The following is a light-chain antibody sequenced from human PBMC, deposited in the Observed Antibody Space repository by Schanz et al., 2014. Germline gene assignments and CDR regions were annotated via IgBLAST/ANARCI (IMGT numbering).Light chain of an antibody. CDR3: QFDHT. Sequence: EIVLTQSPGTLSLSPGERATLSCRASQSVSSSYLAWYQQKPGQAPRLLIYGASSRATGIPDRFSGSGSGTDFTLTISRLEPEDFAVYYCQFDHTFGQGTKLEIK. CDR2: GAS. V-gene: IGKV3-20*01. CDR1: QSVSSSY. J-gene: IGKJ2*01.